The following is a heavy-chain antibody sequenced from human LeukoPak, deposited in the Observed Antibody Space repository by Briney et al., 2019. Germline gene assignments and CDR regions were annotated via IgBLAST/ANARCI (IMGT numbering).Heavy chain of an antibody. CDR2: ISSSGSTI. D-gene: IGHD6-13*01. J-gene: IGHJ4*02. Sequence: GGSLRLSCAASGFTFSDYYMSWIRQAPGKGLEWVSYISSSGSTIYYADSVKGRFTISRDNSKNTLYLQMNSLRAEDTAVYYCAKDLQPYSSSWYVCGYWGQGTLVTVSS. V-gene: IGHV3-11*04. CDR1: GFTFSDYY. CDR3: AKDLQPYSSSWYVCGY.